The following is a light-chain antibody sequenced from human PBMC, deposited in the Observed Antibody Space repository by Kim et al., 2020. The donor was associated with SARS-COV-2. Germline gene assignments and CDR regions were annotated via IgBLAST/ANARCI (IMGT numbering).Light chain of an antibody. CDR2: GNG. V-gene: IGLV1-40*01. Sequence: QSVLTQPPSVSGAPGQRVTISCTGSSSNIGAGYDVHWYQQLPGTAPKLLIYGNGNRPSGVPDRFSGSKSGTSASLAITGLQAEDEADYYCQSYDSSLSVVFGGGTQLTVL. CDR1: SSNIGAGYD. CDR3: QSYDSSLSVV. J-gene: IGLJ2*01.